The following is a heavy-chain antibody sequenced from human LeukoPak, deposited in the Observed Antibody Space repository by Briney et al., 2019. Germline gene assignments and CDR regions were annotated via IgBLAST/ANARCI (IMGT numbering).Heavy chain of an antibody. J-gene: IGHJ6*03. CDR3: ASGKLSSNDYLMDV. D-gene: IGHD5-12*01. CDR1: GGSFSGYY. Sequence: PSETLSLTCAVYGGSFSGYYWSWIRQPPGKRPEWIGEINHSGSTNYNPSLKSRVTISVDTSKNQFSLKLSSVTAADTAVYYCASGKLSSNDYLMDVWGKGTTVTVSS. CDR2: INHSGST. V-gene: IGHV4-34*01.